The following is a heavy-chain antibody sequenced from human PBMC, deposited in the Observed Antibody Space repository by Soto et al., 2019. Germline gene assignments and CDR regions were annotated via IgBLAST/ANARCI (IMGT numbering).Heavy chain of an antibody. J-gene: IGHJ4*02. V-gene: IGHV4-39*01. CDR3: AGQRYESGGYYYAY. CDR2: IYSSGNT. CDR1: GGSSSSTSYY. D-gene: IGHD3-22*01. Sequence: QLLLQESGPGLVKPSETLSLTCTVSGGSSSSTSYYWGWIRQPPGKGLEWIGSIYSSGNTYYTPHIKSQRTQSEATPIRSHSIKLSSVTAADPAVYYCAGQRYESGGYYYAYWGQGTLVTVSS.